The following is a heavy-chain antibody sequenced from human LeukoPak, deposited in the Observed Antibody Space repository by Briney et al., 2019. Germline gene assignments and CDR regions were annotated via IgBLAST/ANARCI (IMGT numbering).Heavy chain of an antibody. CDR2: INPNSGGT. V-gene: IGHV1-2*04. CDR3: ARDGGPRLYGWFDP. Sequence: GASVKVSCKASGYTFTGYYMHWVRQAPGQGLEWMGWINPNSGGTNYAQKFQGWVTMTRDTSISTAYMELSRLRSDDTAVYYCARDGGPRLYGWFDPWGQGTLVTVSS. CDR1: GYTFTGYY. D-gene: IGHD3-16*02. J-gene: IGHJ5*02.